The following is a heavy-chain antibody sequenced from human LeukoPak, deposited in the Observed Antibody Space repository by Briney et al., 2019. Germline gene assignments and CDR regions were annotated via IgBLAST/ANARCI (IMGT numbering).Heavy chain of an antibody. D-gene: IGHD1-26*01. CDR3: SRESGPFCPFGH. CDR1: GGSITTTNY. Sequence: SETLSLTCGVSGGSITTTNYWSWVRQPPGGGLEWIGEVSLAGRTRYNPSLRNRVNISIDESKNHLYLNLASVTAADTAVYYCSRESGPFCPFGHWGQGTLVAVTS. J-gene: IGHJ4*02. V-gene: IGHV4-4*02. CDR2: VSLAGRT.